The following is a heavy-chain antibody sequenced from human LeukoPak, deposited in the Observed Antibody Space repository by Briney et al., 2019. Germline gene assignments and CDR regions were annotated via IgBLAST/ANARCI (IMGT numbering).Heavy chain of an antibody. D-gene: IGHD2-2*01. V-gene: IGHV3-53*01. CDR1: GFTVSSNY. CDR3: ARQYRLGTSSAWAHYYYGMDV. CDR2: IYSGGST. J-gene: IGHJ6*02. Sequence: GGSLRLSCAASGFTVSSNYMTWVRQAPGKGLEWVSVIYSGGSTYYADSVKGGFTISRDNSKNTLYLQMNSLRDEDTAVDYCARQYRLGTSSAWAHYYYGMDVWGQGTTVTVSS.